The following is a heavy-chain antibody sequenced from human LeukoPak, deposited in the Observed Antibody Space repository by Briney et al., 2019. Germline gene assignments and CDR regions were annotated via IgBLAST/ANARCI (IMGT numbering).Heavy chain of an antibody. J-gene: IGHJ4*02. CDR1: GGSISSYY. V-gene: IGHV4-59*12. D-gene: IGHD3-10*01. CDR2: IYYSGSA. CDR3: AGVTGVGGLFPDY. Sequence: MPSETLSLTCTVSGGSISSYYWSWIRQPPGKGLEWIGYIYYSGSANYNPPLKSRVTISVDTSKNQFSLKLSSVTAADTAVYYCAGVTGVGGLFPDYWGQGTLVTVSS.